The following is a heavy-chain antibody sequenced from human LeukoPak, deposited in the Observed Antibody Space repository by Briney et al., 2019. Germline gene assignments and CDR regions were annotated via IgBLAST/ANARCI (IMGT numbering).Heavy chain of an antibody. Sequence: GGSLRLSCAGSGFTFSSYAMSWVRQAPGKGLEWVSSMTGSGVSTYYADSVKGRFTISRDNSKNTLYLQLNSLRADDTAVYYCAKRHSGSRGQYYFDSWGQGALVTVSS. V-gene: IGHV3-23*01. D-gene: IGHD3-10*01. CDR1: GFTFSSYA. CDR3: AKRHSGSRGQYYFDS. CDR2: MTGSGVST. J-gene: IGHJ4*02.